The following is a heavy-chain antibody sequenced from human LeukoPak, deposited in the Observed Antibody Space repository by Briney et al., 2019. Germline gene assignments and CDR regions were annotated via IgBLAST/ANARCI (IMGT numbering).Heavy chain of an antibody. CDR2: IYYSGST. CDR3: ARGHDYGDYHSWFDP. Sequence: SETLSLTCTVSGGSISSGDYYWSWIRQPPGQGLEWIGYIYYSGSTYYNPSLKSRVTISVDTSKNQFSLKLSSVTAADTAVYYCARGHDYGDYHSWFDPWGQGTLVTVSS. CDR1: GGSISSGDYY. J-gene: IGHJ5*02. V-gene: IGHV4-30-4*01. D-gene: IGHD4-17*01.